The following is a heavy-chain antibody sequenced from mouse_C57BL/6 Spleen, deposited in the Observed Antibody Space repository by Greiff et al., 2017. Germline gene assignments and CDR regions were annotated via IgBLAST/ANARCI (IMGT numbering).Heavy chain of an antibody. CDR2: IHPNSGST. CDR3: ARIHDGDFMDY. J-gene: IGHJ4*01. V-gene: IGHV1-64*01. D-gene: IGHD2-3*01. Sequence: QVQLQQPGAELVKPGASVKLSCKASGYTFTSYWMHWVKQRPGQGLEWIGMIHPNSGSTNYNAKFKSKATLPVDKSSSTAYMQLSSLTSEESAVYYGARIHDGDFMDYWGQGTSVTVSS. CDR1: GYTFTSYW.